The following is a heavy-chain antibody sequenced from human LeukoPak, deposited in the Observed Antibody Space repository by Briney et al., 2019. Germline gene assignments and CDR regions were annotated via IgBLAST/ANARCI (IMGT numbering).Heavy chain of an antibody. J-gene: IGHJ4*02. CDR2: IHYSGNT. CDR3: ARLGAGPTYYDFWSGYSSFYFDY. V-gene: IGHV4-39*01. CDR1: GGSTSSSNFY. D-gene: IGHD3-3*01. Sequence: PSETLSLTCTVSGGSTSSSNFYWGWIRQPPGMGLEWIGGIHYSGNTYYNPSLKSRVTISIDTSKNQFSLKLSSVTAADTAVYYCARLGAGPTYYDFWSGYSSFYFDYWGRGTLVTVSS.